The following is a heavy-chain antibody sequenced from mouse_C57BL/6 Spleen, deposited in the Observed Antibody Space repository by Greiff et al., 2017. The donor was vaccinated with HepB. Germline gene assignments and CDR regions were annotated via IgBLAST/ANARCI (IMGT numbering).Heavy chain of an antibody. CDR2: IYPGSGNT. Sequence: VQLQQSGAELVRPGASVKLSCKASGYTFTDYYINWVKQRPGQGLEWIARIYPGSGNTYYNEKFKGKATLTAEKSSSTAYMQLSSLTSEDSAVYCCAGGSSYVGDYWGQGTTLTVSS. CDR3: AGGSSYVGDY. D-gene: IGHD1-1*01. J-gene: IGHJ2*01. V-gene: IGHV1-76*01. CDR1: GYTFTDYY.